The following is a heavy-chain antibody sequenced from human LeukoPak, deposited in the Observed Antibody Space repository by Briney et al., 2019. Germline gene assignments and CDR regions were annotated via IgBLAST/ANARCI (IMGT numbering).Heavy chain of an antibody. V-gene: IGHV3-43*02. CDR3: AKAYSSSSSGYFDY. D-gene: IGHD6-6*01. CDR2: ISGDGVFA. J-gene: IGHJ4*02. CDR1: GFTFDDYV. Sequence: PGGSLRLSCAASGFTFDDYVLHWVRQAPGKGLEWVSLISGDGVFAYYADSVKGRFTVSRDNSRNSLYLHMNSMRTEDTALYHCAKAYSSSSSGYFDYWGQGTLVTVSS.